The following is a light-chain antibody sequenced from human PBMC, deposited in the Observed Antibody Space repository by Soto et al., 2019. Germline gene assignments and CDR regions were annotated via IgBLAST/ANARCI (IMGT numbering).Light chain of an antibody. V-gene: IGKV1-39*01. CDR2: VAF. J-gene: IGKJ5*01. CDR3: QQSFRSPIT. Sequence: DIQMTQSPSSLYASVGDTVTMTCRASQSIALSVNWYQQKPGKAPKLLIYVAFTLESGVPSRFSGSGSGTEFTLTIRSLQPEDFATYYCQQSFRSPITFGQGTRLEIK. CDR1: QSIALS.